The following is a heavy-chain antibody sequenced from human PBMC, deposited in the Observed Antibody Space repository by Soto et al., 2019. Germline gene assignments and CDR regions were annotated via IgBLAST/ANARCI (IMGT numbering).Heavy chain of an antibody. CDR2: IYNSGTT. Sequence: PSETLSLTCTVSGGSISRYYWSWIRQPPGEGLEWIGYIYNSGTTNYNPSLMSRVTISVDTSKNQFSLKLSSVTAADTAVYYCARDRRDIVVVPPKNYYYYGMDVWGQGTTVT. D-gene: IGHD2-2*01. CDR1: GGSISRYY. J-gene: IGHJ6*02. CDR3: ARDRRDIVVVPPKNYYYYGMDV. V-gene: IGHV4-59*01.